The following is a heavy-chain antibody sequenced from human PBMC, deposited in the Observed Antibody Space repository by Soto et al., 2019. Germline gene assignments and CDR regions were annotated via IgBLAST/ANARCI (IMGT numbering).Heavy chain of an antibody. J-gene: IGHJ5*02. D-gene: IGHD2-2*01. CDR3: ARVVPGAEAWFGP. Sequence: QVQLVQSGGEVTRPGASVKVSCKTSGYTFSNYGITWVRQAPGQPLEWLGWISLYSYCANYAQKFQGRVSMTTDTSTTTAYMELRSLRSDDTAVYYCARVVPGAEAWFGPWGQGTLVTVSS. V-gene: IGHV1-18*01. CDR1: GYTFSNYG. CDR2: ISLYSYCA.